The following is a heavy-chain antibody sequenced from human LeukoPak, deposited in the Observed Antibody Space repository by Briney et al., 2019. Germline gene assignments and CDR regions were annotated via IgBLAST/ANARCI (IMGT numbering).Heavy chain of an antibody. Sequence: ESLKISCKASGYTFNKNYIAWVRQVSGKGLEWVGIIYPGDSDTRYSPSFQGHVTISADEPISTAFLQWSSVEATDSAMYYCVRGNQKYGDYVRDWGQGTLVTISS. CDR1: GYTFNKNY. CDR3: VRGNQKYGDYVRD. CDR2: IYPGDSDT. V-gene: IGHV5-51*04. D-gene: IGHD4-17*01. J-gene: IGHJ4*02.